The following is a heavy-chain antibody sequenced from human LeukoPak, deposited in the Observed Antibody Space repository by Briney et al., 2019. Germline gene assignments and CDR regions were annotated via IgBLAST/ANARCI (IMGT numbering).Heavy chain of an antibody. CDR1: GFSFSSYA. Sequence: GGSLRLSCAASGFSFSSYAMTWARQAPVKGLEWVSAISGDGTRTYYADSVKGRFTISRDNAKNSLYLQMDILKPEDTAFYYCAKVDGYNSGWYDSWGQGTLVTVSS. CDR2: ISGDGTRT. D-gene: IGHD6-19*01. J-gene: IGHJ5*01. V-gene: IGHV3-23*01. CDR3: AKVDGYNSGWYDS.